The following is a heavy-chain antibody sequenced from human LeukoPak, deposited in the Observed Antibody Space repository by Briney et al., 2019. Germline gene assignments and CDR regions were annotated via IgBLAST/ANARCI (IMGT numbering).Heavy chain of an antibody. CDR2: ISSSSTI. CDR1: GFTFSSYS. Sequence: GGSLRLSCAASGFTFSSYSINWVRQAPGKGLEWVSYISSSSTIPYADSVKGRFTISRDSANNSLYLQMNSLRDEDTAVYYCARGGTSSSLAYWGQGTLVTVSS. CDR3: ARGGTSSSLAY. V-gene: IGHV3-48*02. J-gene: IGHJ4*02. D-gene: IGHD4-23*01.